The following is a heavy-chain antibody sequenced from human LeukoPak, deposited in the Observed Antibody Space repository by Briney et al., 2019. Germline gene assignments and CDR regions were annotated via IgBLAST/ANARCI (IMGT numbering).Heavy chain of an antibody. CDR2: ITSSGTYI. CDR3: ARDPYSGSYGDYYYYYMDV. J-gene: IGHJ6*03. D-gene: IGHD1-26*01. V-gene: IGHV3-21*01. Sequence: GGSLGLSCAASGFDFNNYNMNWVRQAPGKGLEWVSSITSSGTYIYYADSVKGRFTISRDNAKNSLYLQMNSLRPEDTAVYYCARDPYSGSYGDYYYYYMDVWGKGTTVTVSS. CDR1: GFDFNNYN.